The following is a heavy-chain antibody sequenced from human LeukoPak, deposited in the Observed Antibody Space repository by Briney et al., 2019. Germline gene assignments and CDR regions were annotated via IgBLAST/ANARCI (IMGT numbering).Heavy chain of an antibody. V-gene: IGHV3-7*01. J-gene: IGHJ4*02. CDR2: IKEDGSEK. CDR3: ARDLGGDYDY. Sequence: PGGSLRLSCAASGFTFSSFCMSWVRQAPGKGLEWVANIKEDGSEKYYVDSVKGRFTISRDNAKNSLFLQMNSLRAEGTAVYYCARDLGGDYDYWGQRTLVTVSS. CDR1: GFTFSSFC. D-gene: IGHD2-21*02.